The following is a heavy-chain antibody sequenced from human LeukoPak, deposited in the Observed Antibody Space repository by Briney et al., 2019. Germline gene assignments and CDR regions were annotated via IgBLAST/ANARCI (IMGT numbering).Heavy chain of an antibody. CDR1: GFTFSIYS. CDR2: IGRTMNTR. V-gene: IGHV3-48*04. Sequence: GGSLRLSCAASGFTFSIYSMNWVRQAPGKALEWVSHIGRTMNTRYADSVKGRFTISRDNAKNSVYLQMSGLRAEDTAVYYCARDALAGEKPEYFFDYWGQGTLVTVSS. CDR3: ARDALAGEKPEYFFDY. J-gene: IGHJ4*02.